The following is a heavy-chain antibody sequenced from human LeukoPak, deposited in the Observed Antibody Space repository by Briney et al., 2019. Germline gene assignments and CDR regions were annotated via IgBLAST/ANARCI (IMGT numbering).Heavy chain of an antibody. CDR3: ARYLLATRRGNWFDP. CDR2: IIPIFGTA. Sequence: SVKVSCKASGGTFSSCAISWVRQAPGQGLEWMGGIIPIFGTANYAQKFQGRVTITADESTSTAYMELSSLRSEDTAVYYCARYLLATRRGNWFDPWGQGTLVIVSS. D-gene: IGHD6-6*01. V-gene: IGHV1-69*01. CDR1: GGTFSSCA. J-gene: IGHJ5*02.